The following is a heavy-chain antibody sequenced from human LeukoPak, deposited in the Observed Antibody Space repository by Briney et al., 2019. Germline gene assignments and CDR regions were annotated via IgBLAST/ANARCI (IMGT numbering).Heavy chain of an antibody. Sequence: GGSLRLSCEASGFIFSNYWMSWVRQAPGKGPEWVANMKQDGSEKFYMDSVKGRFTISRDNAKNSLYLQMNSLRAEDTAVYYCARDPSSGWYLKGWFDPWGQGTLVTVSS. CDR2: MKQDGSEK. V-gene: IGHV3-7*01. CDR1: GFIFSNYW. CDR3: ARDPSSGWYLKGWFDP. D-gene: IGHD6-19*01. J-gene: IGHJ5*02.